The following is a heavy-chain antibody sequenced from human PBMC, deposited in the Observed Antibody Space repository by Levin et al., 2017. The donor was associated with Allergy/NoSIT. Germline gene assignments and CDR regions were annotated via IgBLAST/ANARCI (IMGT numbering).Heavy chain of an antibody. Sequence: GGSLRLSCAASGFTFSSYWMSWVRQAPGKGLEWVANIKQDGSEKYYVDSVKGRFTISRDNAKNSLYLQTNSLRAEDTAVYYCARLYGSGSLDYWGQGTLVTVSS. D-gene: IGHD3-10*01. CDR2: IKQDGSEK. CDR1: GFTFSSYW. CDR3: ARLYGSGSLDY. V-gene: IGHV3-7*01. J-gene: IGHJ4*02.